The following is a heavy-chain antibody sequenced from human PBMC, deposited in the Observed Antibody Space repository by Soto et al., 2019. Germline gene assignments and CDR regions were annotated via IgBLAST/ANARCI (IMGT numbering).Heavy chain of an antibody. Sequence: PGGSLRLSCAASGFTFSSYGMHWVRQAPGKGLEWVAVISYDGSNKYYADSVKGRFTISRDNSKNTLYLQMNSLRAEDTAVYYCAKGPLMTTVTTHAFDIWGQGTMVTVSS. CDR2: ISYDGSNK. CDR1: GFTFSSYG. V-gene: IGHV3-30*18. J-gene: IGHJ3*02. CDR3: AKGPLMTTVTTHAFDI. D-gene: IGHD4-17*01.